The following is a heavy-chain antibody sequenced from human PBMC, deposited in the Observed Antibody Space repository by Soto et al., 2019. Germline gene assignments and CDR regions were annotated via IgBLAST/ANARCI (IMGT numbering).Heavy chain of an antibody. J-gene: IGHJ4*02. CDR2: IYYSGTA. Sequence: QVQLQESGPGLVKPSQTLSLTCTVSGGSITSGGYYWNWIRQHPGKGLEWIGYIYYSGTASYNPSLKSRRTIAVDTSKNQFSLKLSSVTAADTAVYFCARDGGYGSGSYRFDYWGQGALVTVSS. CDR1: GGSITSGGYY. CDR3: ARDGGYGSGSYRFDY. V-gene: IGHV4-31*03. D-gene: IGHD3-10*01.